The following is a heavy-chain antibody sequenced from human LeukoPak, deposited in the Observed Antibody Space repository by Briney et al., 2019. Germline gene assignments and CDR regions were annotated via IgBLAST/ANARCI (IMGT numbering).Heavy chain of an antibody. CDR3: AKDIVVVPAAMTHFQH. V-gene: IGHV3-23*01. D-gene: IGHD2-2*01. CDR1: GFTFSSCA. CDR2: ISGSGGST. J-gene: IGHJ1*01. Sequence: PGGSLRLSCAASGFTFSSCAMSWVRQAPGKGLEWVSAISGSGGSTYYADSVKGRFTISRDNSKNTLYLQMNSLRAEDTAVYYCAKDIVVVPAAMTHFQHWGQGTLVTVSS.